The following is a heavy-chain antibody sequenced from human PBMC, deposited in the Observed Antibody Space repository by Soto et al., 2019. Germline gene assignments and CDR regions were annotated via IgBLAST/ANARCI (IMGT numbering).Heavy chain of an antibody. CDR2: ISGSGGST. J-gene: IGHJ3*02. CDR3: AKDQRPLLTADAFDI. D-gene: IGHD3-10*01. Sequence: GESLKISCAASGFTFSSYAMSWVRQAPGKGLEWVSAISGSGGSTYYADSVKGRFTISRDNSKNTLYLQMNSLRAEDTAVYYCAKDQRPLLTADAFDIWGQGTMVTVSS. V-gene: IGHV3-23*01. CDR1: GFTFSSYA.